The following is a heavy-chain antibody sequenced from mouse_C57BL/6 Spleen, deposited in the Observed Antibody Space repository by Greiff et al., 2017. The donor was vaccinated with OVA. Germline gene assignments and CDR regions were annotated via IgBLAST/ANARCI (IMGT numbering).Heavy chain of an antibody. V-gene: IGHV1-52*01. D-gene: IGHD2-5*01. CDR2: IDPSDSET. Sequence: QVQLQQPGAELVRPGSSVKLSCKASGYTFTSYWVHWVKQRPIQGLEWIGNIDPSDSETHYNQKFKDKATLTVDKSSSTAYMQLSSLTSEDSAVYYCARGEAYYSNSFAYWGQGTLVTVSA. J-gene: IGHJ3*01. CDR3: ARGEAYYSNSFAY. CDR1: GYTFTSYW.